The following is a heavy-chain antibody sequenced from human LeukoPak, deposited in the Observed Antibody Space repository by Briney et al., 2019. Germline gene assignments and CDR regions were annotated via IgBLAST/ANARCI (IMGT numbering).Heavy chain of an antibody. V-gene: IGHV4-59*01. D-gene: IGHD6-6*01. Sequence: EPSETLSLTCTVSGGSISSYYWSWIRQPPGKGLEWIGYIYYSGSTNYNPSLKSRVTISVDTSKNQFSLKLSSVTAADTAVYYCARKGRSSSSVDPWGQGTLVTASS. CDR2: IYYSGST. CDR1: GGSISSYY. J-gene: IGHJ5*02. CDR3: ARKGRSSSSVDP.